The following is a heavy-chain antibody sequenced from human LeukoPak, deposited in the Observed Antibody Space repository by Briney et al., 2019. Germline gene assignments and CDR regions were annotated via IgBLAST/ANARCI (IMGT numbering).Heavy chain of an antibody. Sequence: RGSLRLSCTASGFTFSSYAMNWVRQAPGKGLEWVSGIGAGGTFTYYADSVKGRFTIFRDNSRNTLYLQMNSLRAEDTAVYYCARAYYYDSSAVFDYWGQGTLVTVSS. CDR1: GFTFSSYA. V-gene: IGHV3-23*01. CDR3: ARAYYYDSSAVFDY. D-gene: IGHD3-22*01. J-gene: IGHJ4*02. CDR2: IGAGGTFT.